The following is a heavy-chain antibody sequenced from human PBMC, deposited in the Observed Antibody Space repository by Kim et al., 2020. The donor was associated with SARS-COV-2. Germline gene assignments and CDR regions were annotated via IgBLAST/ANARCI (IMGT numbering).Heavy chain of an antibody. CDR3: AGDGIGAHPGDAFDL. D-gene: IGHD6-6*01. Sequence: GGSLRLSCAASGFTFSGYSMNWVRLTPGKGLEWVSYISGDSSKIHYADSVKGRFTISRDDAKKSLFLQLSSLRDEDTAIYYCAGDGIGAHPGDAFDLWGQCAMVTVSS. CDR1: GFTFSGYS. CDR2: ISGDSSKI. J-gene: IGHJ3*01. V-gene: IGHV3-48*02.